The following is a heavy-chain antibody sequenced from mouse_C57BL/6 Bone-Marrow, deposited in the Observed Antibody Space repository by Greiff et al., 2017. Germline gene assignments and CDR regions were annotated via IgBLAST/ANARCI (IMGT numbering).Heavy chain of an antibody. CDR1: GYTFTDYD. Sequence: QVHVKPSGAELVRPGASVTLSCKASGYTFTDYDMHWVKQTPVHGLEWIGAIDPETGGTAYNQKFTGKAILTADKSSSTAYMELRSLTSEDSAVYYGTRGGEGYAMDYWGQGTSVTVSS. CDR3: TRGGEGYAMDY. V-gene: IGHV1-15*01. CDR2: IDPETGGT. J-gene: IGHJ4*01.